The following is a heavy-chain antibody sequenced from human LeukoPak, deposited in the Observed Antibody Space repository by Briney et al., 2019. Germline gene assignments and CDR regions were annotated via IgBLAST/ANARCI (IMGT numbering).Heavy chain of an antibody. CDR1: GYTFTSYG. J-gene: IGHJ6*03. D-gene: IGHD6-6*01. CDR3: ARGSQLVGYYYYYYMDV. CDR2: INPNSGDT. V-gene: IGHV1-2*02. Sequence: ASVKVSCKASGYTFTSYGISWVRQAPGQGLEWMGWINPNSGDTNYPQKFQGRVTMTRDTSISTAYMELSRLRSDDTAVYYCARGSQLVGYYYYYYMDVWGKGTTVTVSS.